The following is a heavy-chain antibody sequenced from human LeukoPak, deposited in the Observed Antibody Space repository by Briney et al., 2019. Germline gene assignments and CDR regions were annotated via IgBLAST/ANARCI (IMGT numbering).Heavy chain of an antibody. CDR2: IYTSGST. Sequence: PSETLSLTCTVSGGSISSGSYYWSWIRQPAGKGLEWIGRIYTSGSTNYNPSLKSRVTISVDTSKNQFSLKLSSVTAADTAVYYCAREAGGVVVPAAIHNWFDPWGQGTLVTVSS. V-gene: IGHV4-61*02. CDR1: GGSISSGSYY. D-gene: IGHD2-2*02. CDR3: AREAGGVVVPAAIHNWFDP. J-gene: IGHJ5*02.